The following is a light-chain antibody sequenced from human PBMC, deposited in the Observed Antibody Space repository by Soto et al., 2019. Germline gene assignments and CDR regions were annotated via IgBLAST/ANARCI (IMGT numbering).Light chain of an antibody. V-gene: IGLV2-11*01. CDR2: DVT. CDR3: SSYAGNNNLV. CDR1: ISDVAGYTY. Sequence: QSVLTQPRSVSGSPGQSVSISCTGTISDVAGYTYVSCYQHPPAKAPKLLNSDVTKRPSWVPDRFSGSTSGNTASLTISVLQAEDEADYYGSSYAGNNNLVFGGGTKLTVL. J-gene: IGLJ2*01.